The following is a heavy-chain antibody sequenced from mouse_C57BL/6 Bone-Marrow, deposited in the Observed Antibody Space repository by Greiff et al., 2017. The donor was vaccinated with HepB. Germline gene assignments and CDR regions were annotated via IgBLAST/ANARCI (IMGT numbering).Heavy chain of an antibody. D-gene: IGHD2-10*01. CDR1: GYTFTDYY. CDR2: INPNNGGT. Sequence: EVQLQQSGPELVKPGASVKISCKASGYTFTDYYMNWVKQSHGKSLEWIGDINPNNGGTSYNQKFKGKATLTVDKSSSTAYMELRSLTSEDSAVYYCARRAYLWGQGTLVTVSA. CDR3: ARRAYL. J-gene: IGHJ3*01. V-gene: IGHV1-26*01.